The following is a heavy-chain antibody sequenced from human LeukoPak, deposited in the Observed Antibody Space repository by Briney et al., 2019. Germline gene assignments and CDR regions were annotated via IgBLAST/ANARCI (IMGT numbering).Heavy chain of an antibody. Sequence: GSLRLSCAASGFTVSSNSMSWVRQAPGKGLGWVSVIYSGGSTYYADSVKGRYTISRHNSKNTLYLQMNSLRAEDTAVYYCARDQAYGEVFDYWGQGTLVTVSS. D-gene: IGHD4-17*01. J-gene: IGHJ4*02. V-gene: IGHV3-66*01. CDR2: IYSGGST. CDR1: GFTVSSNS. CDR3: ARDQAYGEVFDY.